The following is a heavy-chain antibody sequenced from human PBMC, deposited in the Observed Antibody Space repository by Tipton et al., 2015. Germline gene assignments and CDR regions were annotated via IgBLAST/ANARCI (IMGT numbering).Heavy chain of an antibody. CDR1: GGSISTYS. D-gene: IGHD5-18*01. Sequence: TLSLTCTVSGGSISTYSWNWIRQPPGKGLEWIGYIYSSGRTNYNPSLKSRVTISLDTSKNQFSLRLSSVTAADTAVYYCARDPRDGYGHFDSWGQGTLVTVSS. V-gene: IGHV4-59*12. J-gene: IGHJ4*02. CDR3: ARDPRDGYGHFDS. CDR2: IYSSGRT.